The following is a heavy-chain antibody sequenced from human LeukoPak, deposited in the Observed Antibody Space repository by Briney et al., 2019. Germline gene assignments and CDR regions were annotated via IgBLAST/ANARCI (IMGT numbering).Heavy chain of an antibody. CDR3: ARGGGSVTGLLHSYWFDP. Sequence: SVKVSCKASGGTFSSYAISWVRQAPGQGLEWMGGIIPIFGTANYAQKFQGRVTITTDESTSTAYMELSSLRSEDTAVYYCARGGGSVTGLLHSYWFDPWGQGTLVTVSS. D-gene: IGHD1-14*01. CDR1: GGTFSSYA. V-gene: IGHV1-69*05. CDR2: IIPIFGTA. J-gene: IGHJ5*02.